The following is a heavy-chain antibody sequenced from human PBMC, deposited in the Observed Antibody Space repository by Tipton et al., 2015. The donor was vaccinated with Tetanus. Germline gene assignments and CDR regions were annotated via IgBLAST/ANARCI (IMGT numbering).Heavy chain of an antibody. J-gene: IGHJ4*02. CDR1: GFTFSSYS. Sequence: SLRLSCAASGFTFSSYSMNWVRQAPGKGLEWVSSISSSSSYIYYADSVKGRFTISRDNAKNSLYLQMNSLRAEDTAVYYCARALGEIGSSTIWGQGTLVTVSS. D-gene: IGHD2-2*01. V-gene: IGHV3-21*01. CDR2: ISSSSSYI. CDR3: ARALGEIGSSTI.